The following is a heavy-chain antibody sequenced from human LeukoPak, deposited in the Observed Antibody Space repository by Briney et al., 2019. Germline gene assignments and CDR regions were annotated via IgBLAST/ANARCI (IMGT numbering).Heavy chain of an antibody. Sequence: SETLSLTCAVYGGSFSGYYWGWIRQPPGKGLEWIGETNHSGSTNYNPSLKSRVTISVATSKNQFSLKLSSVTAADTAVYYCARGFMGTYYDFWSGYRDYYYYYYMDVWGKGTTVTVSS. D-gene: IGHD3-3*01. CDR3: ARGFMGTYYDFWSGYRDYYYYYYMDV. V-gene: IGHV4-34*01. CDR2: TNHSGST. J-gene: IGHJ6*03. CDR1: GGSFSGYY.